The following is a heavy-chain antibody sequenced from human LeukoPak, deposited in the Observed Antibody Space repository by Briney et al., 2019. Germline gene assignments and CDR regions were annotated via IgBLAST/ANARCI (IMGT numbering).Heavy chain of an antibody. CDR2: IKQDGSEK. D-gene: IGHD2/OR15-2a*01. CDR1: GFTFSNAW. CDR3: ARGPTRANSTDY. J-gene: IGHJ4*02. V-gene: IGHV3-7*01. Sequence: GGSLRLSCAASGFTFSNAWMNWVRQAPGKGLEWVANIKQDGSEKYYVDSVKGRFTISRDNAKNSLYLQMNSLRAEDTAVYYCARGPTRANSTDYWGQGALVTVSS.